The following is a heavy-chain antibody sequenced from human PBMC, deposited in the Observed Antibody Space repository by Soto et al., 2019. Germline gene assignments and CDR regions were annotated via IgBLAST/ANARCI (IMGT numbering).Heavy chain of an antibody. Sequence: ASVKVSCKASGYTFSHHGFSWVRQVPGQRLEWMGWINADNGDTAYAQKFQGRATMTKDTSASTAYMELSSLRSEDTAVYFCARGSSDWLPYFDYWGQGSLVTVSS. D-gene: IGHD3-9*01. V-gene: IGHV1-18*01. CDR3: ARGSSDWLPYFDY. CDR2: INADNGDT. CDR1: GYTFSHHG. J-gene: IGHJ4*02.